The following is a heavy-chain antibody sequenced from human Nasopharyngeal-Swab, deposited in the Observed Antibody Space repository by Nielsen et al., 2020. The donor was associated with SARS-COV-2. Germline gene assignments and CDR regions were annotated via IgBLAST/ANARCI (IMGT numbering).Heavy chain of an antibody. V-gene: IGHV3-11*03. CDR3: ARSAEGDEYVAVAGSFDY. Sequence: GESLKISCVASVFSFSDYYMSWIRQAPGKGLEWVSYISHRSTFKKFADSVKGRFTTSRDNTRNSVYLEMNSLRAEDTAVYYCARSAEGDEYVAVAGSFDYWGQGTLVTVSS. D-gene: IGHD6-19*01. J-gene: IGHJ4*02. CDR1: VFSFSDYY. CDR2: ISHRSTFK.